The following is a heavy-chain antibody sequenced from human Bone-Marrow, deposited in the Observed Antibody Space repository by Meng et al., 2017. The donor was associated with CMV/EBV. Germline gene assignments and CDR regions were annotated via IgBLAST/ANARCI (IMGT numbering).Heavy chain of an antibody. V-gene: IGHV3-30*02. CDR1: GFTFSNAW. J-gene: IGHJ4*02. Sequence: GESLKISWAASGFTFSNAWMSWVRQAPGKGLEWVAFIRFDGSNNYYADSVKGRFTMSRDNSKNTLYLQMNSLRPEDTALYYCAKHMGVMSTVTKKNKARFLDYWGQGTLVTVSS. CDR3: AKHMGVMSTVTKKNKARFLDY. CDR2: IRFDGSNN. D-gene: IGHD4-17*01.